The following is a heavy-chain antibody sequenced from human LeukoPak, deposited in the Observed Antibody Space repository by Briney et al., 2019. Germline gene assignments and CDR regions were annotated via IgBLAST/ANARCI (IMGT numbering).Heavy chain of an antibody. V-gene: IGHV3-74*01. J-gene: IGHJ4*02. Sequence: GGSLRLSCAASGFTFSNYSMHWVRQAPGKGLVWVSRIKSDGSSTTYADSVKGRFTISRDNAKNTLYLQMNSLRAEDTAVYYCARDLSYSLEYWGQGTLVTVSS. CDR1: GFTFSNYS. CDR3: ARDLSYSLEY. D-gene: IGHD2-2*02. CDR2: IKSDGSST.